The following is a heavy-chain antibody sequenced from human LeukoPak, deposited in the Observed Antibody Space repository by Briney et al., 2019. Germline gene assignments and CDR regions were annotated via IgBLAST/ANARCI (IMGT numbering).Heavy chain of an antibody. J-gene: IGHJ6*03. V-gene: IGHV1-69*05. D-gene: IGHD4-11*01. CDR1: GYTFTGYY. CDR3: ASVTVTTWAPDGHMDV. Sequence: SVKVSCKASGYTFTGYYMHWVRQAPGQGLEWMGRIIPIFGTTNYAQKFQGRVTITTDESTSTAYMELSSLRSEDTAVYYCASVTVTTWAPDGHMDVWGKGTTVTVSS. CDR2: IIPIFGTT.